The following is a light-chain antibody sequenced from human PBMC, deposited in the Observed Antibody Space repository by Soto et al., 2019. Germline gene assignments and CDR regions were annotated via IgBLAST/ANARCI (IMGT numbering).Light chain of an antibody. CDR3: CSYAGGYTLV. CDR1: SRDVGGYNY. Sequence: QSVLTQPRSVSGSPGQSVTISCTGTSRDVGGYNYVSWYQQYPGKAPKLMIYDVSKRPSGVPDRFSGSKSGNTASLTISGLQTEDEADYYCCSYAGGYTLVFAGGTKLTVL. J-gene: IGLJ2*01. V-gene: IGLV2-11*01. CDR2: DVS.